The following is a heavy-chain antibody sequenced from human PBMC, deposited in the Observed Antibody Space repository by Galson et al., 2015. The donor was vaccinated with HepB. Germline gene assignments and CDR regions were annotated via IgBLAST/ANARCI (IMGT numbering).Heavy chain of an antibody. CDR1: GYTFTTNYY. J-gene: IGHJ4*02. V-gene: IGHV1-46*01. CDR2: INPRVGNT. Sequence: SVKVSCKASGYTFTTNYYIHWLRQAPGQGLEWMGIINPRVGNTNYAQRFEGGVTMTRDTSTSTVYMELSSLRSEDTAVYYCAREKEATYYFDYWGQGTLVTVSS. D-gene: IGHD1-26*01. CDR3: AREKEATYYFDY.